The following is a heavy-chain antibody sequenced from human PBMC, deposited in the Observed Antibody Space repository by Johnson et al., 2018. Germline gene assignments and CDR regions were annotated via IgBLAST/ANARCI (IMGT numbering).Heavy chain of an antibody. V-gene: IGHV3-30*14. CDR1: GFTFSSYA. CDR2: ISYDGSNK. D-gene: IGHD3-3*01. CDR3: AIFGVVDAFDI. J-gene: IGHJ3*02. Sequence: QVQLVESGGGVVQPGRSLRLSCAASGFTFSSYAMHWVRQAPGKGLEWVAIISYDGSNKYYADSVKGRFTISRDNSKKTLYLQMNSLRAEDTAVYYFAIFGVVDAFDIWGQGTMVTVSS.